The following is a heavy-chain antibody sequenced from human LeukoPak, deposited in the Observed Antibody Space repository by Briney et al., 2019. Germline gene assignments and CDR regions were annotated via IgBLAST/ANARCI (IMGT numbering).Heavy chain of an antibody. V-gene: IGHV4-39*07. CDR3: ARGSIAYYYMDV. Sequence: SETLSLTCTVSSGSIITSNYYCGWVRQPPGKALEWMGNMVYIGSTSYSPSIKSRVTISLDTSRTQFSLKLNSVTAADTAVYYCARGSIAYYYMDVWGKGTTVTISS. CDR2: MVYIGST. J-gene: IGHJ6*03. CDR1: SGSIITSNYY. D-gene: IGHD3-22*01.